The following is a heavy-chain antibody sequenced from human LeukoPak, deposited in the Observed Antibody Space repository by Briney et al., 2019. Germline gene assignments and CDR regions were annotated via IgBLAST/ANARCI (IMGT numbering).Heavy chain of an antibody. V-gene: IGHV4-38-2*01. Sequence: SETLSLTCSVSGSSINTNSYWAWIRKTPGTGLEWIGSSHHGGNTYYHPSLKSRVTISIDMSKNQFSLELYSVTAADTAVYYCARWLGKGFDMWGQGTVVTVSS. D-gene: IGHD3-22*01. CDR3: ARWLGKGFDM. CDR2: SHHGGNT. J-gene: IGHJ3*02. CDR1: GSSINTNSY.